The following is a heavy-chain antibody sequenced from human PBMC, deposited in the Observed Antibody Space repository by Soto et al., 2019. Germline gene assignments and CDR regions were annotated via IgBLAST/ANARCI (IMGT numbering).Heavy chain of an antibody. J-gene: IGHJ5*02. V-gene: IGHV3-23*04. D-gene: IGHD1-26*01. CDR2: ISGSGTSP. CDR1: GFIFGDHV. CDR3: ARGTHSYSGSHELDA. Sequence: EVQLVESGGRLVQRGGSLRLSCSGSGFIFGDHVMDWVRQAPGKGLEWVAGISGSGTSPFFRDSVKGRFTISRDNSKNTVYLEMNNLRDEDSAMYFCARGTHSYSGSHELDAWGLGTLVTVSS.